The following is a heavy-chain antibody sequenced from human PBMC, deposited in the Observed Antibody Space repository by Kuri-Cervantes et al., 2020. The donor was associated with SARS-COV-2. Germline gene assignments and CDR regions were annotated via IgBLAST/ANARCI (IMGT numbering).Heavy chain of an antibody. CDR2: ISAYNGNT. Sequence: ASVKVSCKAFGYTFTSYYMHWVRQAPGQGLEWMGWISAYNGNTNYAQKLQGRVTMTTDTSTSTAYMELRSLRSDDTAVYYCARDPGPLYYYYMDVWGKGTTVTVSS. CDR3: ARDPGPLYYYYMDV. J-gene: IGHJ6*03. CDR1: GYTFTSYY. V-gene: IGHV1-18*04.